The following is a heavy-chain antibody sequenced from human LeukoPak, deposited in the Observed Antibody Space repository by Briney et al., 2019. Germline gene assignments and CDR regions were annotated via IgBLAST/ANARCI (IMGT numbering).Heavy chain of an antibody. D-gene: IGHD2/OR15-2a*01. CDR3: AKKYSNSLAAFDI. CDR1: GFTFSSYS. J-gene: IGHJ3*02. V-gene: IGHV3-48*01. Sequence: GGSLRLSCAASGFTFSSYSMNWVRQAPGKGLEWVSYISSSSSTIYYADSVKGRFTISRDNTKNSLYLQMNSLRAEDTAVYYCAKKYSNSLAAFDIWGQGTMVTVSS. CDR2: ISSSSSTI.